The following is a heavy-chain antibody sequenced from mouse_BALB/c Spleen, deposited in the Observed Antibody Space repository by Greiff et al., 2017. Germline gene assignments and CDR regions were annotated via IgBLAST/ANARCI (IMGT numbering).Heavy chain of an antibody. Sequence: EVQLQESGGGLVKPGGSLKLSCAASGFTFSSYAMSWVRQTPEKRLEWVATISSGGSYTYYPDSVKGRFTISRDNAKNTLYLQMSSLRSDDTAMYYCARPGGNYYFDYWGQGTTLTVSS. CDR3: ARPGGNYYFDY. J-gene: IGHJ2*01. D-gene: IGHD2-1*01. V-gene: IGHV5-9-3*01. CDR1: GFTFSSYA. CDR2: ISSGGSYT.